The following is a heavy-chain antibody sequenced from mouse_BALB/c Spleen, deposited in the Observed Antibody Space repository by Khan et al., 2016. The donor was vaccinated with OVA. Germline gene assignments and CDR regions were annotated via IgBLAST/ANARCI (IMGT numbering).Heavy chain of an antibody. CDR2: ISYSGIT. CDR1: GYSITSGYA. CDR3: ARKNYYGYAMDY. D-gene: IGHD1-1*01. V-gene: IGHV3-2*02. J-gene: IGHJ4*01. Sequence: EVQLQESGPGLVKPSQSLSLTCTVTGYSITSGYAWNWIRQFPGNKLEWMGYISYSGITSYNPSLRSRISITRDTSKNQSFLQLNSVTTEDTATYYCARKNYYGYAMDYWGQGTSVTVSS.